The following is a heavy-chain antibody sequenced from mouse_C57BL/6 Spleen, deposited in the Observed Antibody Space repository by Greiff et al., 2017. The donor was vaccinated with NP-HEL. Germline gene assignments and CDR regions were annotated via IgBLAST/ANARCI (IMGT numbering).Heavy chain of an antibody. D-gene: IGHD1-1*01. V-gene: IGHV1-4*01. Sequence: VQLQESGAELARPGASVKMSCKASGYTFTSYTMHWVKQRPGQGLEWIGYINPSSGYPNYNQKFKDKATLTADKSSSTAYMQLSSLTSEDSAVYYWARHTTVGGDYFDYWGQGTTRTVSA. CDR2: INPSSGYP. J-gene: IGHJ2*01. CDR1: GYTFTSYT. CDR3: ARHTTVGGDYFDY.